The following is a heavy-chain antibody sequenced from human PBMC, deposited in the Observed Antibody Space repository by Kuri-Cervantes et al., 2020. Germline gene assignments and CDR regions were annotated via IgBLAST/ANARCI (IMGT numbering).Heavy chain of an antibody. CDR2: INHSGST. J-gene: IGHJ6*03. V-gene: IGHV4-34*01. CDR3: ARGGSSTYYYYYYMDV. Sequence: SQTLSLTCAVYDGSFSGYYWSWIRQPPGKGLEWIGEINHSGSTNYNPSLKSRVTISVDTSKNQFSLKLSSVTAADTAVYYCARGGSSTYYYYYYMDVWGKGTTVTVSS. D-gene: IGHD2-2*01. CDR1: DGSFSGYY.